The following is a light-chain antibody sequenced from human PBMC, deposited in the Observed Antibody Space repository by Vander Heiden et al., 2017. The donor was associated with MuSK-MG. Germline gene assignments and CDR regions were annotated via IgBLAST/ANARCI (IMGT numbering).Light chain of an antibody. Sequence: DIQMTQSPSSLSASVGDRVSITCRASQGISTCLNWYQQKPGKAPKLLIYAASSVQSGVPSRFNGSGSGTDFTLTISRLQPEDFATYYCQQCDSTLWTCGQGTMMEIK. CDR1: QGISTC. CDR2: AAS. J-gene: IGKJ1*01. CDR3: QQCDSTLWT. V-gene: IGKV1-39*01.